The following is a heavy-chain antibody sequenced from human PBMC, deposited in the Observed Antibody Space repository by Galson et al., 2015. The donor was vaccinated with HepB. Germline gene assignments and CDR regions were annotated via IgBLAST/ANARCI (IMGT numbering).Heavy chain of an antibody. D-gene: IGHD1-26*01. CDR1: GFTLSSYR. CDR2: ISSSISTI. J-gene: IGHJ4*02. Sequence: SLRLSCAGSGFTLSSYRMNWVRQAPGKGLEWVSYISSSISTIKYAESVKGRFTISRDNAKNSLFLQMSSLRAEDTAVYYCAREVEMYGVGPNPLLSLDYWGQGTLVTVSS. V-gene: IGHV3-48*04. CDR3: AREVEMYGVGPNPLLSLDY.